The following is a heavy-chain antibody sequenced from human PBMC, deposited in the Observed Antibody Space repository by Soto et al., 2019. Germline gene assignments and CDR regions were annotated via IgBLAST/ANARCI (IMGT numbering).Heavy chain of an antibody. CDR3: AKDETTVTKLGD. Sequence: QVQLVESGGGVVQPGRSLRLSCAASGFTFSSYGMHWVRQAPGKGLEWVAVISYDGSNKYYADSVKGRFTISRDNSKNTLYLQMNSLRAEDTAVYYCAKDETTVTKLGDWGQGTLVTVSS. CDR1: GFTFSSYG. CDR2: ISYDGSNK. V-gene: IGHV3-30*18. J-gene: IGHJ4*02. D-gene: IGHD4-17*01.